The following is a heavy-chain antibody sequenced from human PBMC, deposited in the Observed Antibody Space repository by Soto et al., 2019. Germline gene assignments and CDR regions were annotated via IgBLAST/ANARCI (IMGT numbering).Heavy chain of an antibody. V-gene: IGHV3-33*01. Sequence: SGFSLSGYGMHWVRQAPGKGLEWVAVIWYHGSTKNYADSVKGRFTISRDTSKNMVYLQMDSLKVEDTAVYYCARDVDRTSHLNWFDPWGQGVMVTVSS. CDR1: GFSLSGYG. D-gene: IGHD5-12*01. J-gene: IGHJ5*02. CDR3: ARDVDRTSHLNWFDP. CDR2: IWYHGSTK.